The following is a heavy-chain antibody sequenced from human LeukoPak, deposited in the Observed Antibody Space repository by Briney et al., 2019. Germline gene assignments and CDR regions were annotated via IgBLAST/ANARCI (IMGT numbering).Heavy chain of an antibody. Sequence: SETLSLTCTVSGGSISSYYWSWIRKPAGKGLEWIGRIYTSGSTNYNPSLKSRVTMSVDTSKNRFSLKLSSVTAADTAVYYCARDDGDGDYFDYWGQGTLVTVSS. CDR3: ARDDGDGDYFDY. D-gene: IGHD4-17*01. CDR1: GGSISSYY. CDR2: IYTSGST. J-gene: IGHJ4*02. V-gene: IGHV4-4*07.